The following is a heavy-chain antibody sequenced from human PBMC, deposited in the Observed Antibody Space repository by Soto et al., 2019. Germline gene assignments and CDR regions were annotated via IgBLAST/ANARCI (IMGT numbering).Heavy chain of an antibody. CDR1: GYSFTRHW. CDR3: ARRVMPPAHDDFDS. D-gene: IGHD2-2*01. V-gene: IGHV5-51*01. CDR2: IYPGDSDA. Sequence: GEYLKISCKANGYSFTRHWIGWVRQMPGKGLEWMAVIYPGDSDARYSPSFQGHVTISADSSINPAFLQCSSLKASGSAMDYFARRVMPPAHDDFDSWGQGTTGTVSS. J-gene: IGHJ3*02.